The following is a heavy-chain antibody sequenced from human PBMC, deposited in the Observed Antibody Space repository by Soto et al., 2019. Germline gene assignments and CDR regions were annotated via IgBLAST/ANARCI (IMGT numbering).Heavy chain of an antibody. CDR1: GFTFSNCG. Sequence: QMQLVESGGGVVQPGRSLQLSCAASGFTFSNCGMHWVRQAPGKGLEWVAVIANNGNDKHYADSVKGRFIISRDNSKNTVSLQMDNLRTEDTAVYFCVRGIWGGGSASDDFDLWGQGTLVTVSS. J-gene: IGHJ4*02. CDR3: VRGIWGGGSASDDFDL. D-gene: IGHD2-15*01. V-gene: IGHV3-30*03. CDR2: IANNGNDK.